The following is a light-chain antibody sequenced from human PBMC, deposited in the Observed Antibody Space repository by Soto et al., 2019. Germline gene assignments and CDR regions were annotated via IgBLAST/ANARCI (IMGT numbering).Light chain of an antibody. V-gene: IGKV4-1*01. CDR3: QQYYSLPPT. CDR1: QTVLYSSNNKNY. Sequence: DIVMTQSPDSLSVSLGERATINCKSSQTVLYSSNNKNYLTWYQQKPGQPPKLIIYWASTRESGVPDRFSGSGSGTDFTLTISSLQAEDVAVYYCQQYYSLPPTFGQGTKVEIK. CDR2: WAS. J-gene: IGKJ1*01.